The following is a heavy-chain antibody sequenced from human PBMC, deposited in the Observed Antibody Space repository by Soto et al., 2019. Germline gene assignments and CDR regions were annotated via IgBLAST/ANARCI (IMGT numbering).Heavy chain of an antibody. CDR3: ARDRERYFDY. Sequence: SETLSLTCTVSGGSISSGDYYWSWIRQPPGKGLEWIGSIYHSGSTYYNPSLKSRVTISVDTSKNQFSLKLSSVTAADTAVYYCARDRERYFDYWGQGTLVTVSS. J-gene: IGHJ4*02. V-gene: IGHV4-39*07. CDR1: GGSISSGDYY. D-gene: IGHD1-1*01. CDR2: IYHSGST.